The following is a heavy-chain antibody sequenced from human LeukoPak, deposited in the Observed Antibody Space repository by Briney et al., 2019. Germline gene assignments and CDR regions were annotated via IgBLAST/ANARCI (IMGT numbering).Heavy chain of an antibody. CDR1: GYTFTSYD. J-gene: IGHJ5*02. V-gene: IGHV1-8*01. CDR2: MNPNSGNT. CDR3: ARGDCSGGSCYDNWFDP. D-gene: IGHD2-15*01. Sequence: GASVKVSCKASGYTFTSYDINWVRQATGQGLEWMGWMNPNSGNTGYAQKFQGRVTMTRNTSISTAYMELSSLRSEDTAVYYCARGDCSGGSCYDNWFDPWGQGTLVTVSS.